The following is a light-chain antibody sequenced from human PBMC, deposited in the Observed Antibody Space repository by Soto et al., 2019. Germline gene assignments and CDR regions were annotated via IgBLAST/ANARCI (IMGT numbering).Light chain of an antibody. V-gene: IGLV2-8*01. CDR2: DVS. CDR3: RSYARSNNNNYV. J-gene: IGLJ1*01. Sequence: QSVLSQPRSACGSRGQSVTISCTGTSSDVGGYNFVSWYQQYPGKAPKLMIYDVSKRPSGVPDRFSGSKSGNTASLTVSGLQAEDEADYYCRSYARSNNNNYVFGTGTKVTVL. CDR1: SSDVGGYNF.